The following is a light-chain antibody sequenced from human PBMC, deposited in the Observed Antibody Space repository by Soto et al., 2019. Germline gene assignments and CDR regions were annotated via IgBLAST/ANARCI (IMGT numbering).Light chain of an antibody. CDR2: RAS. V-gene: IGKV1-5*03. Sequence: DIQMTQSPSTLSASVGDRVTITCRASQTVSDWLAWYQQKPGKAPKLLIYRASNLETGVPSRFSGSGSGTEFTLTITSLQSDDFATYYCQQYNVYSWTFGQGTKVEIK. J-gene: IGKJ1*01. CDR3: QQYNVYSWT. CDR1: QTVSDW.